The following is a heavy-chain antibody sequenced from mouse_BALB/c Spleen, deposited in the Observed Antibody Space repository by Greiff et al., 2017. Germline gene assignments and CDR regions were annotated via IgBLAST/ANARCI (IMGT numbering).Heavy chain of an antibody. J-gene: IGHJ4*01. D-gene: IGHD2-1*01. Sequence: YISWLKQKPGQSLEWIAWIYAGTGGTSYNQKFTGKAQLTVDTSSSTDYMQFSSLTTEDSAIYYCARHTYGNYGYAMDYWGQGTSVTVSS. CDR3: ARHTYGNYGYAMDY. V-gene: IGHV1-84*02. CDR2: IYAGTGGT. CDR1: Y.